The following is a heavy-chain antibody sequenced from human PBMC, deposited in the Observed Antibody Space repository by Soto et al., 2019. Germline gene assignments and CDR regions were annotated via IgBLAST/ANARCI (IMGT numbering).Heavy chain of an antibody. D-gene: IGHD5-18*01. J-gene: IGHJ6*02. CDR3: ARAAYSYGTAYLSYYYGMDV. V-gene: IGHV1-69*01. CDR1: GGTFSTYA. Sequence: QVQLVQSGAEVKKPGSSVKVSCKASGGTFSTYAISWVRQAPGQGLEWVGGIIPIFGTANYAKKFQGRVTITADESTSTAYMELSSLGSEDTAVYYCARAAYSYGTAYLSYYYGMDVWGQGTTVTVSS. CDR2: IIPIFGTA.